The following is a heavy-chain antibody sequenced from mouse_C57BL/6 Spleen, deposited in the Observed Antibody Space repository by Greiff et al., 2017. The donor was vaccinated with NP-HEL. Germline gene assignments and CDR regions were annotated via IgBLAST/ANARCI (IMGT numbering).Heavy chain of an antibody. D-gene: IGHD1-1*01. V-gene: IGHV1-74*01. J-gene: IGHJ4*01. CDR2: IHPSDSDT. Sequence: QVQLQQPGAELVKPGASVKVSCKAPGYTFTSYWMHWVKQRPGQGLEWIGRIHPSDSDTNYNQKFKGKATLTVDKSSSTAYMQLSSLTSEDSAVYYCAITVVARYAMDYWGQGTSVTVSS. CDR1: GYTFTSYW. CDR3: AITVVARYAMDY.